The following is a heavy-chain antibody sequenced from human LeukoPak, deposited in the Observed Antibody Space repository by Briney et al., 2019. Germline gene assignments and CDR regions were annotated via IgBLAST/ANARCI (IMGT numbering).Heavy chain of an antibody. Sequence: ASVKVSCKASGYTFTSYGISWVRQAPGQGLEWMGWISAYNGNTNYAQKLQGRVTMTTDTSTSTAYMELRSLRSDDTAVYYCARDNIVVVPAAIEAYYYYYGTDVWGQGTTVTVSS. V-gene: IGHV1-18*01. J-gene: IGHJ6*02. CDR2: ISAYNGNT. D-gene: IGHD2-2*01. CDR3: ARDNIVVVPAAIEAYYYYYGTDV. CDR1: GYTFTSYG.